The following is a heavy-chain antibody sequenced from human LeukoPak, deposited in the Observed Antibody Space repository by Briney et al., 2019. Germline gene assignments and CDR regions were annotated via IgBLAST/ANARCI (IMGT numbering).Heavy chain of an antibody. J-gene: IGHJ4*02. Sequence: PSETLSLTCSVSGGSINNYWWNWVRQPPGKGLEWIGEIYHSGSTNYNPSLKSRVTISVDKSKNQFSLKLSSVTAADTAVYYCANRGRDYWGQGTLVTVSS. CDR2: IYHSGST. CDR1: GGSINNYW. D-gene: IGHD3-16*01. V-gene: IGHV4-4*02. CDR3: ANRGRDY.